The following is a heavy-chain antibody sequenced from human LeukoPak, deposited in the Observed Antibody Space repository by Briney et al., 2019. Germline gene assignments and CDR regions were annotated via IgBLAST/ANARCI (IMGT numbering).Heavy chain of an antibody. D-gene: IGHD5-12*01. V-gene: IGHV4-59*01. Sequence: SETLSLTCTVSGGSISSYYWSWIRQPPGKGLEWIGEINYSESTNYDPSFKSRVTISGDTSKKQFSLKLSSVTAADTAVYYCARGYSGHDPTYFDYWGQGTLVTVSS. CDR3: ARGYSGHDPTYFDY. CDR2: INYSEST. CDR1: GGSISSYY. J-gene: IGHJ4*02.